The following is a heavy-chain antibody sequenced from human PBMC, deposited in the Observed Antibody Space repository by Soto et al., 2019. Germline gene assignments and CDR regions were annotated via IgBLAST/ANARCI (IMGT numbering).Heavy chain of an antibody. D-gene: IGHD2-8*02. CDR1: GFTFSNYG. CDR2: LSDDGRNK. Sequence: PGGSLRLSCAASGFTFSNYGMHWVRQASGKGLEWVAVLSDDGRNKYYADSVKGRFTISRDNSRNTLYLQMNSLGAEDTAMYYCAKDISTGPVDYYFDYWGQGTLVTVSS. V-gene: IGHV3-30*18. J-gene: IGHJ4*02. CDR3: AKDISTGPVDYYFDY.